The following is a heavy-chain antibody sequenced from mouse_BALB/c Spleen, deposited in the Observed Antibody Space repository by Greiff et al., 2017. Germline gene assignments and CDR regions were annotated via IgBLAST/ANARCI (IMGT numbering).Heavy chain of an antibody. D-gene: IGHD1-1*02. V-gene: IGHV1-7*01. CDR1: GYTFTSYW. Sequence: QVQLQQSGAELAKPGASVKMSCKASGYTFTSYWMHWGKQRPGQGLEWIGYINPSTGYTEYNQKFKDKATLTADKSSSTAYMQLSSLTSEDSAVYYCARCYGSFVYYAMDYWGQGTSVTVSS. CDR2: INPSTGYT. CDR3: ARCYGSFVYYAMDY. J-gene: IGHJ4*01.